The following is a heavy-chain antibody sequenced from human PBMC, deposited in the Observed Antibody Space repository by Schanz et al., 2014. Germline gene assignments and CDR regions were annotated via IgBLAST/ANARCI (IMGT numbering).Heavy chain of an antibody. CDR1: GFSFTTYA. CDR3: AKDISDTSGKDDY. CDR2: ISSGGGST. V-gene: IGHV3-23*01. D-gene: IGHD3-22*01. Sequence: DVHLLESGGGLVQPGGSLRLSCASSGFSFTTYAMSWVRQAPGKGLEWVSSISSGGGSTYYADSVKGRFTISRDNSKNTLFLQMNSLRVEDSAIYYCAKDISDTSGKDDYWGQGTLVTVSS. J-gene: IGHJ4*02.